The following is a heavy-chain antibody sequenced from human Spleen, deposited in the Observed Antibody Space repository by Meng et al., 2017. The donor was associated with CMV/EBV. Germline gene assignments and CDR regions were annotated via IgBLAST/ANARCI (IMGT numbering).Heavy chain of an antibody. V-gene: IGHV3-30*02. CDR2: IRFDGTNK. Sequence: GGSLRLSFAASGFTFSSYAMHWVRHSTGKGVECVANIRFDGTNKYHADSVKGRFTISRDNSKNTLYLQMNSLRAEDTAVYYCAKRGDSSGTYAMDVWGQGTTVTVSS. J-gene: IGHJ6*02. D-gene: IGHD3-22*01. CDR3: AKRGDSSGTYAMDV. CDR1: GFTFSSYA.